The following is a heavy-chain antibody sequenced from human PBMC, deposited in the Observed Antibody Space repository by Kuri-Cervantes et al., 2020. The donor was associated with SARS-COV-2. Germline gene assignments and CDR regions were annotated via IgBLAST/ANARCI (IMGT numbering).Heavy chain of an antibody. J-gene: IGHJ4*02. CDR3: ARDEDYAFDY. CDR1: GFTVSSNY. D-gene: IGHD4-17*01. CDR2: IYSGGST. V-gene: IGHV3-53*01. Sequence: GESLKISCAASGFTVSSNYMSWVRQAPGKGLEWVSVIYSGGSTYYADSVKGRFTISRDYAKNSVYLQMKSLRAEDTAVYYCARDEDYAFDYWGQGTLVTVSS.